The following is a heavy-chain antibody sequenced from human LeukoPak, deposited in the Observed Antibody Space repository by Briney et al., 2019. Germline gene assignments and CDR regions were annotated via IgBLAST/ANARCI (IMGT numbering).Heavy chain of an antibody. D-gene: IGHD6-19*01. CDR3: AKEVRAVAPPYYYYGMDV. CDR1: GFTFSSYA. V-gene: IGHV3-23*01. Sequence: PGGSLRLSCAASGFTFSSYAMSWVRQAPGKGLEWVSAISGSGGSTYYADSVKGRFTISRDNSKNTLYLQMNSLRAEDTAVYYCAKEVRAVAPPYYYYGMDVWGQGTTVTASS. CDR2: ISGSGGST. J-gene: IGHJ6*02.